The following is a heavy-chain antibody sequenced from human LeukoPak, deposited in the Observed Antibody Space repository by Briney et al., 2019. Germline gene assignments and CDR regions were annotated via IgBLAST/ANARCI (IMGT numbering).Heavy chain of an antibody. J-gene: IGHJ4*02. CDR3: AKRLNHNYFEY. CDR2: IYSDSSDT. V-gene: IGHV3-23*03. Sequence: GGSLRLSCVASGFTLSSSSMAWVRQAPGGWPDWVSDIYSDSSDTYYADSVKGRFSISRDDSKNTLYLQMYSLRTEDTATYYCAKRLNHNYFEYWGRGTLVTVSS. D-gene: IGHD6-19*01. CDR1: GFTLSSSS.